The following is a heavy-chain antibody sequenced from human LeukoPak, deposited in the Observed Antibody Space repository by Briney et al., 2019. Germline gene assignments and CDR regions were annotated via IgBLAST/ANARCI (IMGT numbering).Heavy chain of an antibody. V-gene: IGHV1-69*04. CDR2: IIPILGIA. Sequence: SVKVSCKASGYTFTSYAISWVRQAPGQGLEWMGRIIPILGIANYAQKFQGRVTITADKSTSTAYMELSSLRSEDTAVYYCARERIIVTWPNAFDIWGQGTMVTVSS. D-gene: IGHD1-26*01. CDR1: GYTFTSYA. CDR3: ARERIIVTWPNAFDI. J-gene: IGHJ3*02.